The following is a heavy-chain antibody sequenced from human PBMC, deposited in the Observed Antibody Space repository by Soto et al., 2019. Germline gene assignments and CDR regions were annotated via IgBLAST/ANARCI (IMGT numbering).Heavy chain of an antibody. CDR2: ISGGGGST. Sequence: GGSLRLSCAASGFTFSSYGMHWVRQAPGKGLEWVSVISGGGGSTYYADSVKGRFTISRDNSKNTLYVHMSSLRAEDTAVYYCAKVSGYYYDPTAYENDSWGQGTLVTVSS. V-gene: IGHV3-23*01. CDR3: AKVSGYYYDPTAYENDS. D-gene: IGHD3-22*01. CDR1: GFTFSSYG. J-gene: IGHJ4*02.